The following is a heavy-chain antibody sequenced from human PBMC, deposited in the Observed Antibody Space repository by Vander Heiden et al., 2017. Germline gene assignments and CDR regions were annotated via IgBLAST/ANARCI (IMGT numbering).Heavy chain of an antibody. CDR3: ARGFRLLVDTTFFFDY. CDR2: ISGSAGFI. CDR1: GIRFSDFE. V-gene: IGHV3-48*03. D-gene: IGHD5-18*01. J-gene: IGHJ4*02. Sequence: EVQLVESGGGLVQPGGSLRLSCAASGIRFSDFEMNWVRQAPGKGLEWLAYISGSAGFIYYADSMKGRFTISRDNAKNSLYLQMGGLRAEDTATYYCARGFRLLVDTTFFFDYWGQGTLVTVSS.